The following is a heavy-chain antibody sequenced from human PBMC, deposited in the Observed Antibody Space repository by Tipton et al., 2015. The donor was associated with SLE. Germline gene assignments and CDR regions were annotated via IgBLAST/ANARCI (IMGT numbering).Heavy chain of an antibody. CDR1: GGSFSGYY. Sequence: TLSLTCAVYGGSFSGYYWSWIRQPPGKGLEWIGEINHSGSTNYNPSLKSRVTISVDTSKNQFSLKPSSVTAADTAVYYCARGLSSIAAPADYWGQGTLVTVSS. D-gene: IGHD6-6*01. V-gene: IGHV4-34*01. CDR3: ARGLSSIAAPADY. CDR2: INHSGST. J-gene: IGHJ4*02.